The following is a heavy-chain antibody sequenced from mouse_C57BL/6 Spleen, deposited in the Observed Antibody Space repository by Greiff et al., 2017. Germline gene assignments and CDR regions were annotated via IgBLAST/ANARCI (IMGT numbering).Heavy chain of an antibody. CDR1: GFNIKDYY. CDR2: IDPEDGDT. Sequence: VQLQQSGAELVRPGASVKLSCTASGFNIKDYYMHWVKQRPEQGLEWIGSIDPEDGDTEYAPKFQGKATMTADTSSNTAYLQLSSLTSEDTAVYYCTTRYGSSYGYFDVWGTGTTVTVSS. J-gene: IGHJ1*03. D-gene: IGHD1-1*01. CDR3: TTRYGSSYGYFDV. V-gene: IGHV14-1*01.